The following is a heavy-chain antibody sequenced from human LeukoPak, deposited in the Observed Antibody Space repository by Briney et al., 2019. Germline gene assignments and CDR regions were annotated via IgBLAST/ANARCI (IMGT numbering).Heavy chain of an antibody. Sequence: LSLTCAVYGGSFSGCYWSWIRQAPGKGLEWVSYISSSGSTIYYADSVKGRFTISRDNAKNSLYLQMSSLRAEDTAVYYCARDRIHPGIAAADYFDYWGQGTLVTVSS. CDR2: ISSSGSTI. V-gene: IGHV3-11*01. CDR1: GGSFSGCY. J-gene: IGHJ4*02. D-gene: IGHD6-13*01. CDR3: ARDRIHPGIAAADYFDY.